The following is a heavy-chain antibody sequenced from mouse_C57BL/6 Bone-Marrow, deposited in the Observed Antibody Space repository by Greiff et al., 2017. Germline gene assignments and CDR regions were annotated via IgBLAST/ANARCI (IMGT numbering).Heavy chain of an antibody. CDR2: ISDGGSYT. V-gene: IGHV5-4*01. J-gene: IGHJ2*01. D-gene: IGHD2-13*01. CDR3: ARVTTPHFDY. Sequence: EVQLQESGGGLVKPGGSLKLSCAASGFTFSSYAMSWVRQTPEKRLEWVATISDGGSYTYYPDNVKGRFTISRDNAKNNLYLQMSHLKSEDTAMYYCARVTTPHFDYWGQGTTLIVSS. CDR1: GFTFSSYA.